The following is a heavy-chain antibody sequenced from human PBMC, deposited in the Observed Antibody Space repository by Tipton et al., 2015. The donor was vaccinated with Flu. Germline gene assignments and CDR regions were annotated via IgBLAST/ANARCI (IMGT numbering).Heavy chain of an antibody. CDR3: ARLTRFGVGIIGYFYYYMDV. J-gene: IGHJ6*03. V-gene: IGHV4-34*01. D-gene: IGHD3-3*01. CDR1: SLSGYY. Sequence: SLSGYYWSWIRQPPGKGLEWLGEINHSGSTNYNSSLKSRVTISVDTSKNQFSLKLSSVAAADTAVYYCARLTRFGVGIIGYFYYYMDVWGKGTTVTVSS. CDR2: INHSGST.